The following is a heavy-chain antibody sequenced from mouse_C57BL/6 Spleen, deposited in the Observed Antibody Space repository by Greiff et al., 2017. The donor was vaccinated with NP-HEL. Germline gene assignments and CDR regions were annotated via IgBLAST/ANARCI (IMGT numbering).Heavy chain of an antibody. J-gene: IGHJ2*01. D-gene: IGHD1-1*01. CDR2: ISSGGSYT. CDR1: GFTFSSYG. CDR3: ARHRLYGSSYNYIDY. Sequence: EVQRVESGGDLVKPGGSLKLSCAASGFTFSSYGMSWVRQTPDKRLEWVATISSGGSYTYYPDSVKGRFTISRDNAKNTRYMQLSSLKSEDTAMYYCARHRLYGSSYNYIDYWGQGTTLTVSS. V-gene: IGHV5-6*01.